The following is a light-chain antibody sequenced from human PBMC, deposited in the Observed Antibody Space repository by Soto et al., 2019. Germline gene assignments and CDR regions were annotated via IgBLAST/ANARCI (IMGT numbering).Light chain of an antibody. J-gene: IGKJ4*01. CDR1: QSVSRY. Sequence: EIVLTQSPATLSLSPGERATLSCRASQSVSRYLAWYQQKPGQAPRLLIYDASNRATGIPARFSGSGSGTDFTLTISSLEPEDCAVYYCLQRNNWPPLPFGGGTKVEIK. CDR3: LQRNNWPPLP. CDR2: DAS. V-gene: IGKV3-11*01.